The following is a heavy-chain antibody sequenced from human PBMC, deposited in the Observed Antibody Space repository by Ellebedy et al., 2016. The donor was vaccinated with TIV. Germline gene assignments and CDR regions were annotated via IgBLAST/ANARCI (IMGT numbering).Heavy chain of an antibody. J-gene: IGHJ4*02. CDR2: IHHSANT. CDR3: ARVRYSGNYYPYFDY. Sequence: SETLSLTXTVSGYSMRSTYYWGWIRPPPGKELEWIGSIHHSANTYYNPSLKSRVTISVDTSKNQFSLKMRSVTAADTAVYYCARVRYSGNYYPYFDYWGQGTLVTVSS. D-gene: IGHD1-26*01. V-gene: IGHV4-38-2*02. CDR1: GYSMRSTYY.